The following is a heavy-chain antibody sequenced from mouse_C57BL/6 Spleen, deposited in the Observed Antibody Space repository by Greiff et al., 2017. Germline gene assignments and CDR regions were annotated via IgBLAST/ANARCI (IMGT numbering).Heavy chain of an antibody. CDR3: ARGDVDWYFDV. Sequence: EVKLVESGGGLVKPGGSLKLSCAASGFTFSDYGMHWVRQAPEKGLEWVAYISSGSSTIYYADTVKGRFTISRDNAKNTLFLQMTSLRSEDTAMYYCARGDVDWYFDVWGTGTTVTVSS. J-gene: IGHJ1*03. CDR1: GFTFSDYG. D-gene: IGHD3-3*01. CDR2: ISSGSSTI. V-gene: IGHV5-17*01.